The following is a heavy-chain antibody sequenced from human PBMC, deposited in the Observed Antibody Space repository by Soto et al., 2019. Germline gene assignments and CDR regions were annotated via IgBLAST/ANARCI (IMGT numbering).Heavy chain of an antibody. Sequence: GGSLRLSCEASGVSFVTYAMTWIRQAPGKGLEWGSTIAYNGDTYYADSVRGRFTISRDNSRNTLTLQMTYLRGEDTAVYFCAKTRGVTVPGGTRTFDCWGQGTLVTVS. V-gene: IGHV3-23*01. D-gene: IGHD2-2*01. CDR2: IAYNGDT. CDR1: GVSFVTYA. CDR3: AKTRGVTVPGGTRTFDC. J-gene: IGHJ4*02.